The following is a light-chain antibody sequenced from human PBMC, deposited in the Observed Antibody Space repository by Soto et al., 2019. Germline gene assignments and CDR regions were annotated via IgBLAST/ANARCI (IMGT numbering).Light chain of an antibody. CDR1: SSDVGGYNY. CDR3: CSYAGSYTWV. J-gene: IGLJ3*02. V-gene: IGLV2-11*01. Sequence: QSALTQPRSVSASPGQSVAISCTGTSSDVGGYNYVSWYQQHPGKAPKLMIYDVTERPSGVPYRFSGSKSGNTASLTISGLQAEDEADYFCCSYAGSYTWVFGGGTQLTVL. CDR2: DVT.